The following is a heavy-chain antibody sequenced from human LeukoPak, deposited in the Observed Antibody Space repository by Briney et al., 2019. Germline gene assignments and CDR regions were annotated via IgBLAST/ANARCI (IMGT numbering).Heavy chain of an antibody. D-gene: IGHD6-6*01. CDR3: AGDYQGTYTSSSTPLY. V-gene: IGHV3-21*01. Sequence: MNXVXQXPXXXXXXXXXXSSSSSYIYYADSVKGRFTISRDNAKNSLYLQMNSLRAEDTAVYYCAGDYQGTYTSSSTPLYWGQGTLVTVSS. CDR2: XSSSSSYI. J-gene: IGHJ4*02.